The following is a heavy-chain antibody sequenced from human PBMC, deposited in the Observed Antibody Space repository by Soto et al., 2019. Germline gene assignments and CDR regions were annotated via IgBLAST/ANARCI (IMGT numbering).Heavy chain of an antibody. CDR3: ARQPDYNILTGYLYYFGY. Sequence: GESLKISCKGSGYSFSSYWIGWVRQMPGEGLEWMGFVYPGDSDTRYSPSFQGHVTISVDKSISTAYLQWSSLRASDTAMYYCARQPDYNILTGYLYYFGYWSQGTLVTVSS. J-gene: IGHJ4*02. CDR1: GYSFSSYW. V-gene: IGHV5-51*01. D-gene: IGHD3-9*01. CDR2: VYPGDSDT.